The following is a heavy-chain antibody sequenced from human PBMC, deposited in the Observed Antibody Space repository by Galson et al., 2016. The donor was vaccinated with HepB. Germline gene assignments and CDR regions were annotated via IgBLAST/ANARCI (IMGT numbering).Heavy chain of an antibody. Sequence: SLRLSCAASGFPTFTNFAMSWVRQAPGKGLEWVATMSGSGSGTFYADSVKGRFTISGDNSKNTLYLEMNSLRAEDTAVYYCAKNRGSDYKNYYMNVWGKGTTVTVSS. CDR1: GFPTFTNFA. D-gene: IGHD4-11*01. CDR2: MSGSGSGT. J-gene: IGHJ6*03. V-gene: IGHV3-23*01. CDR3: AKNRGSDYKNYYMNV.